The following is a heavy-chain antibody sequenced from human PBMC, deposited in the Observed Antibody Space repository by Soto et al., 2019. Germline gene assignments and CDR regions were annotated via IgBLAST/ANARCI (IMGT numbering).Heavy chain of an antibody. J-gene: IGHJ6*02. CDR2: IWHDGSKE. CDR1: GFNFKNYG. D-gene: IGHD2-2*01. V-gene: IGHV3-33*01. Sequence: PGGSLRLSCEASGFNFKNYGMHWVRQAPGKGLQWMAVIWHDGSKEYYTDSVKGRFTISRDNPKNTLSLLLNSLTSEDTAVYYCARDRISFCSSTSCPLVYYGLDVWGQGTTVTVSS. CDR3: ARDRISFCSSTSCPLVYYGLDV.